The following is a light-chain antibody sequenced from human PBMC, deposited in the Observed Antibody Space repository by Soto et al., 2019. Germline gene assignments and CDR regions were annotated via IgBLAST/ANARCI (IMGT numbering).Light chain of an antibody. Sequence: QSVLTQSSSASASLGSSVKLTCTLSSGHSSYIIAWHQQQPGKAPRYLMKLEGSGSYNKGSGVPDRFSGSSSGADRYLTISNRQCEDEADYYCETWDSNTRVFGGGTKLTVL. CDR2: LEGSGSY. CDR1: SGHSSYI. CDR3: ETWDSNTRV. V-gene: IGLV4-60*02. J-gene: IGLJ2*01.